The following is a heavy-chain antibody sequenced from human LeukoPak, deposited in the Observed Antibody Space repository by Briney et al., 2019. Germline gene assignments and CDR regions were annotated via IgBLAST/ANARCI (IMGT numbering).Heavy chain of an antibody. V-gene: IGHV4-34*01. CDR1: GGSFSGYY. CDR3: ARGQYGRLDYMDV. J-gene: IGHJ6*03. Sequence: SETLSLTCAVYGGSFSGYYWSWIRQPPGKGLEWIGEINHSGSTNYNPSLKSRVTISVDTSKNQFSLKLSSVTAADTAVYYCARGQYGRLDYMDVWGKGTTVTVSS. CDR2: INHSGST. D-gene: IGHD2-21*01.